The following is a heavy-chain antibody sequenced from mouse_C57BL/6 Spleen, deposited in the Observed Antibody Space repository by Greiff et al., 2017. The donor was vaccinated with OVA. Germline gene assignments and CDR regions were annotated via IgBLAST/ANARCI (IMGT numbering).Heavy chain of an antibody. CDR1: GFSLTSYA. CDR3: ASHYDGYYSWYFDV. Sequence: VQLKESGPGLVAPSQSLSITCTVSGFSLTSYAISWVRQPPGKGLEWLGVIWTGGGTNYNSALKSRLSISKDNSKSQVFLKMNSLQTDDTARYYCASHYDGYYSWYFDVWGTGTTVTVSS. D-gene: IGHD2-3*01. CDR2: IWTGGGT. V-gene: IGHV2-9-1*01. J-gene: IGHJ1*03.